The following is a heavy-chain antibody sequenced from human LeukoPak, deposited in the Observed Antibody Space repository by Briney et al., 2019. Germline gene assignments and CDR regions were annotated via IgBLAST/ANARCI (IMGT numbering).Heavy chain of an antibody. Sequence: SQTLSLTCTVSGGSISSGGYYWSWIRQPPGKGLEWIGYIYYSGSTNYNPSLKSRVTISVDTSKNQFSLKLSSVTPADTAVYYCARKLGYCSGGSCYGSNWFDPWGQGTLVTVSS. V-gene: IGHV4-61*08. CDR2: IYYSGST. CDR1: GGSISSGGYY. CDR3: ARKLGYCSGGSCYGSNWFDP. D-gene: IGHD2-15*01. J-gene: IGHJ5*02.